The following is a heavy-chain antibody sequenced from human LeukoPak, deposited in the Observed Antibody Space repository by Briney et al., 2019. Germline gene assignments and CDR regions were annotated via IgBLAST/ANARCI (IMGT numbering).Heavy chain of an antibody. D-gene: IGHD1-26*01. Sequence: APVKVSCKASGYTFTDYYMHWVRQPPGQGLEWMGRIKPNSGGTNYGQKFQGRVTMTRDTSISIAYMELSNLRSDDTAVFYCAKSSGASTFRAAFDIWGQGTMVTVSS. J-gene: IGHJ3*02. CDR2: IKPNSGGT. CDR1: GYTFTDYY. CDR3: AKSSGASTFRAAFDI. V-gene: IGHV1-2*06.